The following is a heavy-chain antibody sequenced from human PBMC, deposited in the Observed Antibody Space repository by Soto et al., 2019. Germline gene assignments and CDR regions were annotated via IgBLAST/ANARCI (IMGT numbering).Heavy chain of an antibody. D-gene: IGHD2-15*01. V-gene: IGHV3-66*01. CDR3: VREPRYWSVGSCSITGDAVDN. CDR2: LCPGGYT. CDR1: GLIVSSTY. Sequence: EVELVESGEGLVQPGGSLRLSCAASGLIVSSTYMNSVRQSPVKGLEWVSGLCPGGYTDYADFVKVRFNLSRDISKNTQQLKMSSLRVEDTAVYYCVREPRYWSVGSCSITGDAVDNWGQGTMVTVSS. J-gene: IGHJ3*02.